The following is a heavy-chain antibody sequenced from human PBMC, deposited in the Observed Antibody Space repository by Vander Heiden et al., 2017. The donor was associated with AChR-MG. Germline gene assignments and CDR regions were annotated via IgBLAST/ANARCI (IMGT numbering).Heavy chain of an antibody. CDR2: IYHSGST. J-gene: IGHJ4*02. CDR1: DYSMSNGYY. CDR3: AALGRNGGGY. D-gene: IGHD1-1*01. Sequence: QVQLQESGPGLVKPSETLSLTCAVSDYSMSNGYYWGWIRQSPGKGLEWIGSIYHSGSTYYNPSLKSRVTISVHTAKNQFSLKLTSVTAADTAVYYCAALGRNGGGYWGQGTLVTVSS. V-gene: IGHV4-38-2*01.